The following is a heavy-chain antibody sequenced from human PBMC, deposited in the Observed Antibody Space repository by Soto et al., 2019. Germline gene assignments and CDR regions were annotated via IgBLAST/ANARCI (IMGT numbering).Heavy chain of an antibody. V-gene: IGHV3-23*01. J-gene: IGHJ4*02. D-gene: IGHD2-15*01. CDR1: GLTFHNYP. Sequence: GSTIPSRPAPGLTFHNYPMHLDRQATGKGLEWVSAVGGRGGSTYYADSVKGRLTISRDNSKSTLYLQMNSLRAEDTAVYYCAELGCCSGGSCYLGLSLFGYWGQGTLVTVSS. CDR2: VGGRGGST. CDR3: AELGCCSGGSCYLGLSLFGY.